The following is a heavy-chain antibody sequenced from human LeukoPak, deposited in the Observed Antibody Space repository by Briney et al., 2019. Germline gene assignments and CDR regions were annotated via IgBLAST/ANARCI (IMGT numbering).Heavy chain of an antibody. CDR3: ARVPWASTVTKDYFDY. CDR2: ISAYNGNT. V-gene: IGHV1-18*01. CDR1: GYTFTSYG. D-gene: IGHD4-17*01. Sequence: GASVKVSCKASGYTFTSYGISWVRQAPGQGLEWMGWISAYNGNTNYAQKFQGRVTMTTDTSTSTVYMELRSLRSDDTAVYYCARVPWASTVTKDYFDYWGQGTLVTVSS. J-gene: IGHJ4*02.